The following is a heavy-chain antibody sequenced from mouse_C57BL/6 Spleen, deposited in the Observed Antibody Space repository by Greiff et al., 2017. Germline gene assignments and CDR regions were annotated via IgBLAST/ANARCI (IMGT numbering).Heavy chain of an antibody. Sequence: QVQLQQSGPELVKPGASVKISYKASGYAFSSSWMNWVKQRPGKGLEWIGRIYPGDGDTNYNGKFKGKATLTADKSSSTAYMQLSSLTSEDSAVYFCARWGVITTVVAKDYRGQCTTLTVSS. CDR1: GYAFSSSW. CDR2: IYPGDGDT. J-gene: IGHJ2*01. V-gene: IGHV1-82*01. CDR3: ARWGVITTVVAKDY. D-gene: IGHD1-1*01.